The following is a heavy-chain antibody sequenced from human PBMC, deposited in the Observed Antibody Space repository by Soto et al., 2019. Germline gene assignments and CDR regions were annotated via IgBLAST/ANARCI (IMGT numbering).Heavy chain of an antibody. CDR2: IYYSEST. D-gene: IGHD2-2*01. Sequence: PSETLSLTCTVSGGSISSGGYYWSWIRQHPGKGLEWIGYIYYSESTYYNPSLESRITISVDTSKNQFSLKVSSVTVADTAVYYCARLGGYCSSTSCYGYYGMDVWGQGTTVTVSS. CDR1: GGSISSGGYY. J-gene: IGHJ6*02. CDR3: ARLGGYCSSTSCYGYYGMDV. V-gene: IGHV4-39*01.